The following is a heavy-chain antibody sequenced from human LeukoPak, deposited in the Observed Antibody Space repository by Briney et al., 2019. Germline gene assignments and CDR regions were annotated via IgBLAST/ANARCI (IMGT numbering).Heavy chain of an antibody. V-gene: IGHV4-39*01. Sequence: SETLCHTCTVSGGTISSRNNYRGGIRQPPGKGLEWIGTIYYSGGTYDNPSLTSRVTISVDTSKNQFSLKLSSVTAADTAVYYCARVRGAVAGWYDAWG. CDR3: ARVRGAVAGWYDA. J-gene: IGHJ5*01. D-gene: IGHD6-19*01. CDR1: GGTISSRNNY. CDR2: IYYSGGT.